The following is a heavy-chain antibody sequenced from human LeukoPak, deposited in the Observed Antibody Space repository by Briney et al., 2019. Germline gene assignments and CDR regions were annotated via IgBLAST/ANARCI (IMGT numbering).Heavy chain of an antibody. CDR2: INPSGGST. D-gene: IGHD5-12*01. CDR3: ARDLFRVIVAAASGDAFDI. CDR1: GYTFTSYY. Sequence: ASVKVSCKASGYTFTSYYMHWVRQAPGQGLEWMGIINPSGGSTSYAQKFQGRVTMTRDMSTSTVYMELSSLRSEDTAVYYCARDLFRVIVAAASGDAFDIWGQGTMVTVSS. V-gene: IGHV1-46*01. J-gene: IGHJ3*02.